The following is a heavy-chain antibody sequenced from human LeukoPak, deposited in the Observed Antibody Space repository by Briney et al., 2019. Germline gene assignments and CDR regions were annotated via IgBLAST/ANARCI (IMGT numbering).Heavy chain of an antibody. Sequence: PGASLRLSCAASGFTFSTYWMHWVRQAAGKVLVWVSLYTGDGGTNYADSVKGRFTISRDNAMSTLYLQRNSLKAADTAVYYCARAPSEIGGYKPEYFRHWGQGTLVTVSS. CDR2: YTGDGGT. J-gene: IGHJ1*01. V-gene: IGHV3-74*01. D-gene: IGHD3-22*01. CDR1: GFTFSTYW. CDR3: ARAPSEIGGYKPEYFRH.